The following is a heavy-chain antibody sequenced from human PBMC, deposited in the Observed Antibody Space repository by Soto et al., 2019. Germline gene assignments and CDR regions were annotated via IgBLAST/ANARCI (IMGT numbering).Heavy chain of an antibody. CDR2: INPSGGST. CDR1: GYTFTSYY. J-gene: IGHJ4*02. Sequence: ASVKVSCKASGYTFTSYYMHWVRQAPGQGLEWMGIINPSGGSTSYAQKFQGRVTMTRDTSTSTVYMELSSLRSEDTAVYYCARDGRSPYSSGWYYFDYWGQGTLVTV. V-gene: IGHV1-46*01. CDR3: ARDGRSPYSSGWYYFDY. D-gene: IGHD6-19*01.